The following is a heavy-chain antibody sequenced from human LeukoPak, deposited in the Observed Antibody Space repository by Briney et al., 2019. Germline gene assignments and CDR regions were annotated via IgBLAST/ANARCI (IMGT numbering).Heavy chain of an antibody. V-gene: IGHV3-30*04. CDR2: ISYDITNT. J-gene: IGHJ4*02. D-gene: IGHD6-13*01. CDR1: QFTFSNYA. CDR3: AREIWQQLGYFDH. Sequence: GGSLRLSCAASQFTFSNYAMHWVRQAPGKGLEWVAVISYDITNTYYADSVKGRFTISRDNSENTLYLQMNSLRADDTAVYYCAREIWQQLGYFDHWGQGTLVTVSS.